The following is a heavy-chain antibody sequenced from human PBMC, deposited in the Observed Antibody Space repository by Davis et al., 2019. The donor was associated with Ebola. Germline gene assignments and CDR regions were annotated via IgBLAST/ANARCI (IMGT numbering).Heavy chain of an antibody. CDR3: AKGEWMTAVTTFDY. Sequence: GESLKISCAASGFTFDDYAMHWVRQAPGKGLEWVAVISYDGSNEYYGDSVKGRFTISRDNSKKTLYLQMNSLRAEDTAVYFCAKGEWMTAVTTFDYWGQGTLVTVSS. D-gene: IGHD4-11*01. CDR2: ISYDGSNE. V-gene: IGHV3-30*18. J-gene: IGHJ4*02. CDR1: GFTFDDYA.